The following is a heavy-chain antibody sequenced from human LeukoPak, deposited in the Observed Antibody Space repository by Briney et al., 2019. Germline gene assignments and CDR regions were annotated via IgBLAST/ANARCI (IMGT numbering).Heavy chain of an antibody. V-gene: IGHV3-30*02. Sequence: GGSMRLSCAASGFTLGNYGMHWVRQAPGKGLEWVALIRDDGHNKNYADSLKGRFTISRDNSKNTLYLQMNTLKPEDTAVYYCAKEYGDSFDYWGQGTLVTVSS. D-gene: IGHD4-17*01. J-gene: IGHJ4*02. CDR3: AKEYGDSFDY. CDR2: IRDDGHNK. CDR1: GFTLGNYG.